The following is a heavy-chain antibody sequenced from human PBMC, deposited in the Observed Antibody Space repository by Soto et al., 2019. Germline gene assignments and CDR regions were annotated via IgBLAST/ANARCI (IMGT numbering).Heavy chain of an antibody. D-gene: IGHD3-10*01. CDR1: GFTFSSYA. Sequence: EVQLLESGGGLVQPGGSLRLSCAASGFTFSSYAMSWVRQAPGKGLEWVSVITSGGSTYYADSVKGRFTISRDNSKNTRYLQMNSLRAEDTAVYCCAKDLTMIRGVIYYGMDVWGQGTTVTVSS. CDR2: ITSGGST. V-gene: IGHV3-23*01. J-gene: IGHJ6*02. CDR3: AKDLTMIRGVIYYGMDV.